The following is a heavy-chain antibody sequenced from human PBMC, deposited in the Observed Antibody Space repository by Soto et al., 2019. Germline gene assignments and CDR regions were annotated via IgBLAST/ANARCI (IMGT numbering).Heavy chain of an antibody. Sequence: GGSLRLSCAASGFTFSNAWMNWVRQAPGKGLEWVGRIKSKTDGGTTDYAAPVKGRFTISRDDSKNTLYLQMNSLKTEDTAVYYCTTDRTYWALYYYGMDVWGQGTTVTVSS. CDR3: TTDRTYWALYYYGMDV. J-gene: IGHJ6*02. D-gene: IGHD1-26*01. V-gene: IGHV3-15*07. CDR1: GFTFSNAW. CDR2: IKSKTDGGTT.